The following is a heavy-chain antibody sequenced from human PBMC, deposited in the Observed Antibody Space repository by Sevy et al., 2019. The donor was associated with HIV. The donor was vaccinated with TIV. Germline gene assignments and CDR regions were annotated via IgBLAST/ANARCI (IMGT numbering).Heavy chain of an antibody. J-gene: IGHJ6*02. CDR1: GFTFRNYW. Sequence: GGSLRLSCVVSGFTFRNYWMSWVRQAPGKGLKWVANINQNGTEIYSVDSVKGRFTFSRDNTKNSVYLQMNSLRAEDTAIYYCAINSDYGMDAWGQGTTVTVSS. V-gene: IGHV3-7*01. CDR3: AINSDYGMDA. D-gene: IGHD4-4*01. CDR2: INQNGTEI.